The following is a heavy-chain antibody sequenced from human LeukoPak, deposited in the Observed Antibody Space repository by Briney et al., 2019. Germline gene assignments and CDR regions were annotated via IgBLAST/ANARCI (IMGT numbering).Heavy chain of an antibody. CDR2: INPNSGGT. D-gene: IGHD6-6*01. J-gene: IGHJ4*02. Sequence: GATVKVSCKASGYTFTGSYMDWVRQAPGQGLEWMGRINPNSGGTNYVQKFQGRVTMTRDTSITTAYMELSRLRSDDTAVYYCASGYSSSSGFDYWGQGTLVTVSS. CDR1: GYTFTGSY. CDR3: ASGYSSSSGFDY. V-gene: IGHV1-2*06.